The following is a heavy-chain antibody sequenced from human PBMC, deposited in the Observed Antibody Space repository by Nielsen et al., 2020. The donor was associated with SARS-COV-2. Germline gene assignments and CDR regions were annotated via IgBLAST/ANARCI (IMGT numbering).Heavy chain of an antibody. V-gene: IGHV4-30-2*01. CDR3: ARGGRITFGGADDAFDI. J-gene: IGHJ3*02. Sequence: QTLSLTCAVSGGSLSRGGYSWSWIRQPPGKGLEWIGYIYHSGRTYYNPSLKSRVTISVDRSKNQFSLKLSSVTAADTAVYYCARGGRITFGGADDAFDIWGQGTMVTVSS. CDR1: GGSLSRGGYS. CDR2: IYHSGRT. D-gene: IGHD3-16*01.